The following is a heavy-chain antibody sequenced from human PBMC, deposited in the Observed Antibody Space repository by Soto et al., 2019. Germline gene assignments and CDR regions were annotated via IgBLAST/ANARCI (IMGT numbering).Heavy chain of an antibody. Sequence: SETLSLTCTVSGGSISSSSYYWGWIRQPPGKGLEWIGSIYYSGSTYYNPSLKSRVTISVDTSKNQFSLKLSSVTAADTAVYYCARHQGLDYDILTGYYTGWFDPWGQGTLVTVSS. D-gene: IGHD3-9*01. CDR2: IYYSGST. V-gene: IGHV4-39*01. CDR1: GGSISSSSYY. J-gene: IGHJ5*02. CDR3: ARHQGLDYDILTGYYTGWFDP.